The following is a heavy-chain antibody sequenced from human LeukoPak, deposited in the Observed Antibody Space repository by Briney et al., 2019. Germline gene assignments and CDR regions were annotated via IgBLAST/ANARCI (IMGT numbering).Heavy chain of an antibody. D-gene: IGHD1-26*01. V-gene: IGHV4-38-2*01. Sequence: PSETLSLTCVVSGYSINSGYYWGWIRHPPGKGLEWSGSISHSGSTYYNPSLKSRVTISVDTSKNQFSLKLSSVTAADTAVYYCARAGGYSGSYYEFDYWGQGTLVTVSS. J-gene: IGHJ4*02. CDR2: ISHSGST. CDR3: ARAGGYSGSYYEFDY. CDR1: GYSINSGYY.